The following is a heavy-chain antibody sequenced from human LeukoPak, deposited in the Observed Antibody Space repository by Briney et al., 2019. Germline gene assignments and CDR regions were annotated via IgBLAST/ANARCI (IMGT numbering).Heavy chain of an antibody. V-gene: IGHV3-21*01. D-gene: IGHD1-1*01. CDR2: ISSSSSYI. CDR1: GFTFSSYS. J-gene: IGHJ4*02. CDR3: ARDFQNDEGEFDY. Sequence: GGSLRLSCAASGFTFSSYSMNWVRQAPGKGLEWVSSISSSSSYICYADSVKGRFTISRDNAKNSLYLQMNSLRAEDTAVYYCARDFQNDEGEFDYWGQGTLVTVSS.